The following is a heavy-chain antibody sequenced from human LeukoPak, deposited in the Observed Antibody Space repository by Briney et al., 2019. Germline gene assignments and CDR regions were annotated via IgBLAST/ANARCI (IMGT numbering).Heavy chain of an antibody. J-gene: IGHJ4*02. CDR2: ISGSSSFT. Sequence: GGSLRLSCAASGFTFSDYYMSWVRPAPGKGLEWVSYISGSSSFTIYADSVKGRFTISRDNAKNSLYLQMNSLRAEDTAVYYCARVTLYGESALDYWGQGALVTVSS. CDR1: GFTFSDYY. CDR3: ARVTLYGESALDY. D-gene: IGHD4-17*01. V-gene: IGHV3-11*06.